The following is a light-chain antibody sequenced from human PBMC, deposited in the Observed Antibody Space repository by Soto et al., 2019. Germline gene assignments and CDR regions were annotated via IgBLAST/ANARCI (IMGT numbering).Light chain of an antibody. CDR1: RSDVGGYDY. CDR2: AIT. Sequence: QSALTQPPSASGSPGQSVTISCTGTRSDVGGYDYVSWYQQHPDKAPKLIIYAITKRPSGVPDRFSGSKSGNTASLTVSRLQPDDEANYYCSAYAGTNNYVFGSGTKLTVL. J-gene: IGLJ1*01. CDR3: SAYAGTNNYV. V-gene: IGLV2-8*01.